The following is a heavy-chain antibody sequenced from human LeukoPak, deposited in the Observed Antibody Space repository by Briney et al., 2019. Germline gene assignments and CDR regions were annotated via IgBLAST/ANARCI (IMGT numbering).Heavy chain of an antibody. D-gene: IGHD3-22*01. Sequence: ASVKVSCKVSGYTLTELSMHWVRQAPGKGLEWMGGFDPEDGETIYAQKFQGRVTMTEDTSTDTAYMELSSLRSEDTAVYYCAWYYYDSSGPSSAFDYWGQGTLVTVPS. CDR2: FDPEDGET. CDR1: GYTLTELS. J-gene: IGHJ4*02. V-gene: IGHV1-24*01. CDR3: AWYYYDSSGPSSAFDY.